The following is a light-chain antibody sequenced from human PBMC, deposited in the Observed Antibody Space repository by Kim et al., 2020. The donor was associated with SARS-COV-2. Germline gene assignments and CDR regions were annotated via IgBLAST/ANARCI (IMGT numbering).Light chain of an antibody. CDR2: GAS. CDR3: QQYGSSPAVT. CDR1: QRINSDS. V-gene: IGKV3-20*01. Sequence: SPGEGATLSCKAMQRINSDSLAWYQQKPGQAPRLLIFGASARATGIPDRFSGSGSETDFTLTISRLEPEDFAVYYCQQYGSSPAVTFGGGTKVEI. J-gene: IGKJ4*01.